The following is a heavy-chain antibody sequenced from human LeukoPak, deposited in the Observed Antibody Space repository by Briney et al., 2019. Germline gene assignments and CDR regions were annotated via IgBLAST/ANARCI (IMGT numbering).Heavy chain of an antibody. J-gene: IGHJ6*04. CDR2: INHSGST. Sequence: PSETLSLTCAVYGGSFSGYYWSWIRQPPGKGLEWIGEINHSGSTNYNPSLKSRVTISVDTSKNQFSLKLSSVTAADTAVYYCARGKGVVVPAAIRYYYYGMDVWGKGTTVTVSS. CDR1: GGSFSGYY. D-gene: IGHD2-2*02. CDR3: ARGKGVVVPAAIRYYYYGMDV. V-gene: IGHV4-34*01.